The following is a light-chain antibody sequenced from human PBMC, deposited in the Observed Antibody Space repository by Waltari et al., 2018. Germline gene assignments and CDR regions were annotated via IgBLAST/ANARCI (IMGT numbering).Light chain of an antibody. V-gene: IGKV3-15*01. CDR1: QSVNSN. CDR3: QQYNNWPFT. J-gene: IGKJ4*01. Sequence: EIVITQSPAPLSFSPGERTPLSCRTSQSVNSNLAWYQQKPGQAPRLLIYGASTGATGIPAGFSGSGSGTEFTLTISSLQSEDFAVYYCQQYNNWPFTFGGGTKVEIK. CDR2: GAS.